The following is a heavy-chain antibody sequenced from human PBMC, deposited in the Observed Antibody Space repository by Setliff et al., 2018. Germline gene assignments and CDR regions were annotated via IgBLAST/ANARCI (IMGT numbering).Heavy chain of an antibody. J-gene: IGHJ6*02. Sequence: SETLSLTCAVYGDSFSDYYWSWIRQPPGKGLEWIGRIYTSGATTYSPSLKSRVSISADTSKNLLSLTLKSVTAADTAVYYCAKEHVVISYVSNTHQHYGMDVWGQGTTVTVSS. CDR2: IYTSGAT. V-gene: IGHV4-59*10. CDR1: GDSFSDYY. D-gene: IGHD2-21*01. CDR3: AKEHVVISYVSNTHQHYGMDV.